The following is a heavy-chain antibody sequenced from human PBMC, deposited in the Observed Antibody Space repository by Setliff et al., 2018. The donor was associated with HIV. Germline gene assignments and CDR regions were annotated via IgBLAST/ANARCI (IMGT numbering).Heavy chain of an antibody. J-gene: IGHJ4*02. Sequence: GESLKISCLLSGYSFVDFWIGWVRQMPGKGLEWVGFIYPGDSDSRYSPSFRGQVTISADKSTTTAYLDWASLKASDTAMYYCVRYIGAAAGYIDHWGQGTLVTVSS. CDR2: IYPGDSDS. CDR1: GYSFVDFW. D-gene: IGHD6-25*01. CDR3: VRYIGAAAGYIDH. V-gene: IGHV5-51*01.